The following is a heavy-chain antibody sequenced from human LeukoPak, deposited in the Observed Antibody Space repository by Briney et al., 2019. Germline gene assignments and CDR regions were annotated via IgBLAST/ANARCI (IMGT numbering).Heavy chain of an antibody. V-gene: IGHV4-39*07. D-gene: IGHD3-9*01. J-gene: IGHJ4*02. CDR2: IYYSGST. CDR3: ARQLPSDYDILTGYYIPLWVFDY. CDR1: GGSISSSSYY. Sequence: SETLSLTCTVSGGSISSSSYYWGWIRQPPGKGLEWIGSIYYSGSTNYNPSLKSRVTISVDTSKNQFSLKLSSVTAADTAVYYCARQLPSDYDILTGYYIPLWVFDYWGQGTLVTVSS.